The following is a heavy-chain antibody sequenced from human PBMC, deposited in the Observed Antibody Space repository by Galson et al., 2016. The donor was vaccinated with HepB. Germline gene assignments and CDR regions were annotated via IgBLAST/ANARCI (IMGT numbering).Heavy chain of an antibody. CDR2: IRSEAYGGTT. V-gene: IGHV3-49*03. D-gene: IGHD3-16*01. CDR3: SRDRVHGSGNYIYQYFYYGMDV. J-gene: IGHJ6*02. Sequence: SLRLSCAGSGFTFSDYGMSWFRRAPGKGLEWVGFIRSEAYGGTTEYAASVKGRLTISRDDSKSIAYLQMNNLKTEDTAVYYCSRDRVHGSGNYIYQYFYYGMDVWGQGTTVTVSS. CDR1: GFTFSDYG.